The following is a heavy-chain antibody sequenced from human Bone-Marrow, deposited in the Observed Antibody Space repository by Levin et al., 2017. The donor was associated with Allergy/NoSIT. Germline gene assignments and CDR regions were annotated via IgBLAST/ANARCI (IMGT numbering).Heavy chain of an antibody. J-gene: IGHJ4*02. CDR2: LYWNSYSI. Sequence: QTGESLKISCTASGFTFDDFAMHWVRQVPGRGLEWVSGLYWNSYSIAYADSVKGRFTLSRDNAKNSLHLQMNSLRTEDTALYYCVKDTHSSSMAFESWGQGVQVTVSS. D-gene: IGHD3-16*01. V-gene: IGHV3-9*01. CDR3: VKDTHSSSMAFES. CDR1: GFTFDDFA.